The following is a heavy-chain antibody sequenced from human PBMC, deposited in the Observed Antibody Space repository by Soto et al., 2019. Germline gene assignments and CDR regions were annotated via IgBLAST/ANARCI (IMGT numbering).Heavy chain of an antibody. V-gene: IGHV4-59*01. CDR2: IYYTGST. CDR1: GGSISSYY. Sequence: PSETLSLTCTVSGGSISSYYWSWIRQPPGKGLEWIGLIYYTGSTNYNPSLKSRVTVSVDTSKNQFSLKLSSVTAADTAVYYCARATYYYDRSGYLYYFDYWGQGTLVTVSS. J-gene: IGHJ4*02. D-gene: IGHD3-22*01. CDR3: ARATYYYDRSGYLYYFDY.